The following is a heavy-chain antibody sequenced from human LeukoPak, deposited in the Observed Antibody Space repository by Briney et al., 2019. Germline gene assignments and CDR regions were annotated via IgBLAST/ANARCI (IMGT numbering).Heavy chain of an antibody. V-gene: IGHV3-15*01. Sequence: GSLRLSCAASGFTFSNAWMSWVRQAPGKGLEWVGRIKSKTDGGTTDYAAPVKGRFTISRDDSKNTLYLQMNSLKTEDTAVYYCTTDQRSYKPLDYWGQGTLVTVSS. CDR1: GFTFSNAW. D-gene: IGHD1-26*01. CDR2: IKSKTDGGTT. CDR3: TTDQRSYKPLDY. J-gene: IGHJ4*02.